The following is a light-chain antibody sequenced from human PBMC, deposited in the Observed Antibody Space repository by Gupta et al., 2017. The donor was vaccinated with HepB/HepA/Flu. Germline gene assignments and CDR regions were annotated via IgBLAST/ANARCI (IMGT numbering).Light chain of an antibody. CDR2: DAS. CDR1: QSLRNY. CDR3: QQRSDWPRT. V-gene: IGKV3-11*01. J-gene: IGKJ1*01. Sequence: EIVLTQSPATLSLSPGERATLSCRASQSLRNYLAWYQQKPGQAPRLLIYDASSRATGIPARFSGSGSGTDFTLTISSLEPEDFAVYYCQQRSDWPRTFGRGTKVEIK.